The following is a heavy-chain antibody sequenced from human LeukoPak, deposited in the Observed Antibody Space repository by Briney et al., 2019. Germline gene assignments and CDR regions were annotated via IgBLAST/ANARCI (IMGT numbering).Heavy chain of an antibody. D-gene: IGHD6-6*01. CDR1: GGSFSGYY. Sequence: SETLSLTCAVYGGSFSGYYWSWIRQPPGKGLEWIGEINHSGSTNYNPSLKSRVTISVDTSKNQFSLKLSSVTAADTAAYYCARFRDIAARETKKYYYYGMDVWGKGTTVTVSS. J-gene: IGHJ6*04. CDR3: ARFRDIAARETKKYYYYGMDV. V-gene: IGHV4-34*01. CDR2: INHSGST.